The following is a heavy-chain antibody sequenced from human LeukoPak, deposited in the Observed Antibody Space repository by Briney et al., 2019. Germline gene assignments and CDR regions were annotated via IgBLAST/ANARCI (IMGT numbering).Heavy chain of an antibody. CDR2: INAGNGNT. CDR3: ARDSARPVGATGPAFDY. J-gene: IGHJ4*02. V-gene: IGHV1-3*01. CDR1: GYTFTSYA. D-gene: IGHD1-26*01. Sequence: ASVKVSCKASGYTFTSYAMHWVRQAPGQRLEWMGWINAGNGNTKYSQKFQGRVTITRDTSASTAYMELSSLRSDDTAVYYCARDSARPVGATGPAFDYWGQGTLVTVSS.